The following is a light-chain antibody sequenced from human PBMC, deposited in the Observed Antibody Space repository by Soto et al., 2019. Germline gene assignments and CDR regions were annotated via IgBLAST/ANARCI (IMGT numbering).Light chain of an antibody. CDR3: SSFSTTTTLV. V-gene: IGLV2-14*03. CDR2: DVS. J-gene: IGLJ1*01. Sequence: QPASVSGSPGQSIIISCTGTSSDVGGYNYVSWYQQHPGKAPKLMTYDVSARPSGVSNRFSGSKSGNTASLTISGLQAEDEADYYCSSFSTTTTLVFGTGTKLTVL. CDR1: SSDVGGYNY.